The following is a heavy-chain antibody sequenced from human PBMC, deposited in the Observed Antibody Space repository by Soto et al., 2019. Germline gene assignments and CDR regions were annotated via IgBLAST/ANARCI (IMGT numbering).Heavy chain of an antibody. CDR2: ISGTGVPT. CDR1: GFTFSSYA. J-gene: IGHJ5*02. CDR3: AKSFCSSSSCFFVWVDP. D-gene: IGHD2-2*01. Sequence: PGGSLRLSCAASGFTFSSYAMSWVRQAPGKGLECISLISGTGVPTLYAESVKGRFSVSRGNSKNTLFLEMNNLRVDDTAIYYCAKSFCSSSSCFFVWVDPWGPGTLVTVSS. V-gene: IGHV3-23*01.